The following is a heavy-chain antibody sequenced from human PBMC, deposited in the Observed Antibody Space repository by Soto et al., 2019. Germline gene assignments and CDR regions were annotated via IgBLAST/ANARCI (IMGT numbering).Heavy chain of an antibody. D-gene: IGHD3-16*01. CDR3: ARYVRGFDY. Sequence: EVQLLESGGGLVQPGGSLRLSCAASGLTFSISAMTWVRQAPGKGLEWVSTISGSGGGTYYADSVKGRFTISRDNYKNTLYLQMNSLRAEDTAVYYCARYVRGFDYWGQGTLVTVSS. CDR2: ISGSGGGT. V-gene: IGHV3-23*01. J-gene: IGHJ4*02. CDR1: GLTFSISA.